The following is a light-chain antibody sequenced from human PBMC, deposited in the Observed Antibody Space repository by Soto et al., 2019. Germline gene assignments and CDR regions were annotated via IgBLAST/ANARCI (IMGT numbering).Light chain of an antibody. J-gene: IGKJ4*01. CDR2: GAS. Sequence: IVLTQSPGTLSLSPGERATLSCRASHSVSSSYLAWYQQKPGPAPRLLIYGASSRATGIPDRFSGSGSGTDFTLTISRLEPEDFAVYYCQLYGTSPLTFGGGTKVDIK. V-gene: IGKV3-20*01. CDR1: HSVSSSY. CDR3: QLYGTSPLT.